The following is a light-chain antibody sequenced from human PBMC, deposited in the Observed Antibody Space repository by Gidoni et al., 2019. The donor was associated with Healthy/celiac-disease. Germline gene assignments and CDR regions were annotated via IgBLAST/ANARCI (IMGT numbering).Light chain of an antibody. V-gene: IGKV4-1*01. CDR1: QSVLYSSNNKNY. Sequence: DIVMTTSPDSLAVSLGERATINCKTSQSVLYSSNNKNYLAWYQQKPGQPPKLLIYWASTRESGVPDRFSGSGSGTDFTLTISSLQAEDVAVYYCQQQYSTPPCTFGQGTKLEIK. CDR2: WAS. CDR3: QQQYSTPPCT. J-gene: IGKJ2*02.